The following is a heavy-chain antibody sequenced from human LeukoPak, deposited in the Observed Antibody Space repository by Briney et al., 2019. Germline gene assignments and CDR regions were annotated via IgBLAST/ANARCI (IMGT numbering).Heavy chain of an antibody. CDR1: GGSISSNNYF. V-gene: IGHV4-39*01. CDR2: IYDSGST. Sequence: SQTLSLTCTVSGGSISSNNYFWGWIRQPPGKGLEWIGSIYDSGSTYYNPSLKSRVTISVDTSKNQFSLKLNSVTAADTAMYYCQSRFLEWLLDYWGQGTLVTVSS. CDR3: QSRFLEWLLDY. D-gene: IGHD3-3*01. J-gene: IGHJ4*02.